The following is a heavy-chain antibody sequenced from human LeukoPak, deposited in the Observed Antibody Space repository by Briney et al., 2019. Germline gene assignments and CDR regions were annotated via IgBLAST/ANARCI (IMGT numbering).Heavy chain of an antibody. CDR2: ISGSGDNT. CDR1: GFTFEDHA. CDR3: ARDRVLNY. Sequence: GGSLRLSCAASGFTFEDHAMHWVRQTPGKGLEWVSAISGSGDNTYYADSVKGRFTISRDNAKNSLYLQMNSLRDEDTAVYYCARDRVLNYWGQGTLVTVSS. V-gene: IGHV3-23*01. J-gene: IGHJ4*02. D-gene: IGHD2-8*01.